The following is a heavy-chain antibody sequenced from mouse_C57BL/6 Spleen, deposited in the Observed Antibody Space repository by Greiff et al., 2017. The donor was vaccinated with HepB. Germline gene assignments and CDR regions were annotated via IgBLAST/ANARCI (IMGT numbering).Heavy chain of an antibody. CDR1: GYTFTDYN. D-gene: IGHD2-4*01. CDR3: AREGLRGYYYAMDY. CDR2: INPNNGGT. V-gene: IGHV1-18*01. Sequence: VQLQQSGPELVKPGASVKIPCKASGYTFTDYNMDWVKQSHGKSLEWIGDINPNNGGTIYNQKFKGKATLTVDKSSSTAYMELRSLTSEDTAVYYCAREGLRGYYYAMDYWGQGTSVTVSS. J-gene: IGHJ4*01.